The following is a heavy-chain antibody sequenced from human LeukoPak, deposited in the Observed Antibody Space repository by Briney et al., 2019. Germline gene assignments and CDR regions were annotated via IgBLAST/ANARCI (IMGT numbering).Heavy chain of an antibody. V-gene: IGHV4-4*07. D-gene: IGHD4-23*01. CDR1: GGSINSYY. Sequence: PSETLSLTCTVSGGSINSYYWSWIRQPAGKGLEWIGRIYSSGSANYNPSLKSRVSMSVDTSKNQFSLKLTSVTAADTAVYYWARGGKATVVTKWGQGILVNV. J-gene: IGHJ4*02. CDR2: IYSSGSA. CDR3: ARGGKATVVTK.